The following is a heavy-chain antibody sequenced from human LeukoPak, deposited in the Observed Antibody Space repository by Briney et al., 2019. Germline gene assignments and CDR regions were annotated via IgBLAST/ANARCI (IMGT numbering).Heavy chain of an antibody. V-gene: IGHV1-2*02. CDR3: AREVSSGRSEYYYYYYGMDV. D-gene: IGHD6-19*01. Sequence: ASVKVSCKASGYTFTGYYMHWVRQAPGQGLEWMGWINPNSGGTNYAQKFQGRVTMTRDTSISTAYMELSRLRSDDTAVYYCAREVSSGRSEYYYYYYGMDVWSQGTTVTVSS. CDR2: INPNSGGT. CDR1: GYTFTGYY. J-gene: IGHJ6*02.